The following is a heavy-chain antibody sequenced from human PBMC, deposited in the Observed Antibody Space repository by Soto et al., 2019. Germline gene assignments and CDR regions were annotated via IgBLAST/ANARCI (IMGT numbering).Heavy chain of an antibody. CDR1: GLTFTNHN. V-gene: IGHV3-21*01. J-gene: IGHJ4*02. CDR3: ARDPPLSVLVVVATDDF. Sequence: VGSLRLSCAASGLTFTNHNMNWVRQAPGKGLEWVSSISSSSSFRNYADSVKGRFSISRDNDKNLVYLQMDSLRAEDTAVYYCARDPPLSVLVVVATDDFWGQGTLVTVSS. D-gene: IGHD2-21*01. CDR2: ISSSSSFR.